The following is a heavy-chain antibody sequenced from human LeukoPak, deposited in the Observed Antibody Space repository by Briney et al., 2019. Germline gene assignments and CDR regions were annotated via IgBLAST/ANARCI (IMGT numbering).Heavy chain of an antibody. Sequence: ASVKVSCEASGYTFTSYAMHWVRQAPGQRLEWMGWINAGNGNTKYSQKFQGRVTITRDTSASTAYMELSSLRSEDTAVYYCARGRGVELLAFDYWGQGTLVTVSS. CDR1: GYTFTSYA. J-gene: IGHJ4*02. V-gene: IGHV1-3*01. CDR2: INAGNGNT. CDR3: ARGRGVELLAFDY. D-gene: IGHD2-15*01.